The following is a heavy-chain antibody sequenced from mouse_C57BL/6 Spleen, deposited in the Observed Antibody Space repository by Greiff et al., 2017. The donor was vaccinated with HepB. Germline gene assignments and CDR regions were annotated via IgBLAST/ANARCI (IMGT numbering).Heavy chain of an antibody. CDR3: ARSRDDGNYVFDY. CDR2: IYPRSGNT. D-gene: IGHD2-3*01. CDR1: GYTFTSYG. J-gene: IGHJ2*01. V-gene: IGHV1-81*01. Sequence: VKLQQSGAELARPGASVKLSCKASGYTFTSYGISWVKQRTGQGLEWIGEIYPRSGNTYYNEKLKGKATLTADKSSSTAYMELRSLTSEDSAVYFCARSRDDGNYVFDYWGQGTTLTVSS.